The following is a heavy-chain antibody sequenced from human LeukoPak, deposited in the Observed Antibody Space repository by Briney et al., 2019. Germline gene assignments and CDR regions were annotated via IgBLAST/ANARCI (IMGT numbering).Heavy chain of an antibody. CDR1: GGTFSSYA. D-gene: IGHD3-3*01. CDR2: IIPILGTA. Sequence: SVKVPCKASGGTFSSYAISWVRQAPGQGLEWMGGIIPILGTANYAQKFQGRVTITADESTSTAYMELSSLRSEDTAVYYCARAPYYDFWSGENYYYYYMDVWGKGTTVTVSS. CDR3: ARAPYYDFWSGENYYYYYMDV. J-gene: IGHJ6*03. V-gene: IGHV1-69*13.